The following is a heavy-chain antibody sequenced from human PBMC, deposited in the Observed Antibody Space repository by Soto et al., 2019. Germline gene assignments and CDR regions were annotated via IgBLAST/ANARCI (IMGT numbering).Heavy chain of an antibody. CDR1: GGSISSSSYY. CDR2: ISYSGNT. Sequence: SETLSLTCTVSGGSISSSSYYWGWIRQPPGKGLEWIGSISYSGNTYYNPSLKSRVTISVDTSKNQFSLKLSSVTAADTAVYYCASYYYDSSGYYYVPGVYWGQGTLGTVSS. J-gene: IGHJ4*02. D-gene: IGHD3-22*01. V-gene: IGHV4-39*01. CDR3: ASYYYDSSGYYYVPGVY.